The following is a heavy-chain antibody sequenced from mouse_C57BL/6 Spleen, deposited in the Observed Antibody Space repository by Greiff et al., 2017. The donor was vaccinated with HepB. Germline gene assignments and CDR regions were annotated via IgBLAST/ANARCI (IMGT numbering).Heavy chain of an antibody. CDR1: GFTFSDYY. D-gene: IGHD2-4*01. CDR3: ARDGTYDYDVGFDY. J-gene: IGHJ2*01. CDR2: INYDGSST. V-gene: IGHV5-16*01. Sequence: EVKVVESEGGLVQPGSSMKLSCTASGFTFSDYYMAWVRQVPEKGLEWVANINYDGSSTYYLDSLKSRFIISRDNAKNILYLQMSSLKSEDTATYYCARDGTYDYDVGFDYWGQGTTLTVSS.